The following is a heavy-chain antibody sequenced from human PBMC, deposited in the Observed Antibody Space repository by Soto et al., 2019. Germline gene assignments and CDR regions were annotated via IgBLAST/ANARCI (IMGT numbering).Heavy chain of an antibody. J-gene: IGHJ5*01. V-gene: IGHV3-9*01. Sequence: EVQLVESGGGLVQPGRSLRLSCAASGFAFENYAIHWVRQAPGTGLQWVSGISWNSDTIGYADSVKGRFTISRDNAKNSVYLQMNSLRPEDTALYYCVKAHCLGSYYNWFESWGQGTLVTISS. CDR3: VKAHCLGSYYNWFES. CDR2: ISWNSDTI. D-gene: IGHD3-10*02. CDR1: GFAFENYA.